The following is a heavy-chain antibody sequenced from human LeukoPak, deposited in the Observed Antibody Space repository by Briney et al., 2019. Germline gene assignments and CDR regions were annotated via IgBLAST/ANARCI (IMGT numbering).Heavy chain of an antibody. V-gene: IGHV3-11*01. D-gene: IGHD1-26*01. CDR2: ISSSGSTI. CDR3: ARRRDSGSLQHFDY. Sequence: GGSLRLSCAASGFTFSDYYMSWIRQAPGKGLEWVSYISSSGSTIYYADPVKGRFTISRDNAKNSLYLQMNRLRAEDTAVYYCARRRDSGSLQHFDYWGQGTLVTVSS. J-gene: IGHJ4*02. CDR1: GFTFSDYY.